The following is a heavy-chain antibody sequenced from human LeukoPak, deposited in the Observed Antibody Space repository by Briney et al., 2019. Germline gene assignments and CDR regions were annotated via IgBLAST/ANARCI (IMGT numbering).Heavy chain of an antibody. D-gene: IGHD6-19*01. CDR2: ISAYNGNT. Sequence: ASVKVSCKASGYTFTSYGISWVRQAPGQGLEWMGWISAYNGNTNYAQKLQGRVTMTTDTSTSTAYMELSRLRSDDTAVYYCASVFYRSSGWYDSYYYMDVWGKGTTVTVSS. CDR3: ASVFYRSSGWYDSYYYMDV. CDR1: GYTFTSYG. J-gene: IGHJ6*03. V-gene: IGHV1-18*01.